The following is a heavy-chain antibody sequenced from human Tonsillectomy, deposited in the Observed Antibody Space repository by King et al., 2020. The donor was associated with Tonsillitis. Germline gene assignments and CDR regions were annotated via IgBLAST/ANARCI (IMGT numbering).Heavy chain of an antibody. Sequence: LQLQESGPGLVKPSETLSLTCTVSGGSISSSSYYWAWIRPPPGKGLECIGSIYYGGSTFYIPSLKSRVTISVDTSKNQLSLKLSSVTAADTAVYFCARGMTADDAFDIWGQGTMVTVSP. CDR3: ARGMTADDAFDI. V-gene: IGHV4-39*01. J-gene: IGHJ3*02. CDR1: GGSISSSSYY. CDR2: IYYGGST. D-gene: IGHD2-21*02.